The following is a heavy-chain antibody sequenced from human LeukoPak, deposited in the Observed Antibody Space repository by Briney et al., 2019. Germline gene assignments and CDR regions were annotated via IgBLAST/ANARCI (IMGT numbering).Heavy chain of an antibody. J-gene: IGHJ4*02. V-gene: IGHV1-69*05. CDR3: ARAETTYSYGSGAGDY. D-gene: IGHD5-18*01. CDR2: MIPIFGTA. CDR1: GGTFSSYA. Sequence: GASVKVSCKASGGTFSSYAISWVRQAPGQGLEWMGGMIPIFGTANYAQKFQGRVTITTDESTSTAYMELSSLRSEDTAVYYCARAETTYSYGSGAGDYWGQGTLVTVSS.